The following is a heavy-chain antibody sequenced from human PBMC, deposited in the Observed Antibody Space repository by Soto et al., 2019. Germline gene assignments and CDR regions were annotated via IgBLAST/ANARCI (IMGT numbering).Heavy chain of an antibody. J-gene: IGHJ6*02. Sequence: GGSLRLSCAASGFTFSSYAMSWVRQAPGKGLEWVSAISGSGGSTYYADSVKGRFTISRDNSKNTLYLQMNSLRAEDTAVYYCAKDLAPGGGYSPYYYYYGMDGWGQGTTVTVSS. CDR3: AKDLAPGGGYSPYYYYYGMDG. CDR2: ISGSGGST. V-gene: IGHV3-23*01. D-gene: IGHD2-21*01. CDR1: GFTFSSYA.